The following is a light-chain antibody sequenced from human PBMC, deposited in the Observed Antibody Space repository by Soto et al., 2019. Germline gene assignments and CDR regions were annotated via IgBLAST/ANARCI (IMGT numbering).Light chain of an antibody. CDR1: SSDVGGYNH. Sequence: QSALTQPASASGSPGQSVTISCTGTSSDVGGYNHVSWYQQHPGKAPKLMIYEVTKRPSGVPDRFSGSKSGYTASLTVSGLRAEDEADYFCSSHAVSNNLVFGRGTKLTVL. V-gene: IGLV2-8*01. J-gene: IGLJ2*01. CDR3: SSHAVSNNLV. CDR2: EVT.